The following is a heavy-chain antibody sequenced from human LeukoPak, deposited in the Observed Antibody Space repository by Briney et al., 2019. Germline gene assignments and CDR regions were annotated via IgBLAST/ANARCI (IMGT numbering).Heavy chain of an antibody. CDR1: GYTFTGYY. CDR2: INPNSGGT. V-gene: IGHV1-2*02. CDR3: ARGGTPYSGYEVRYYYYGMDV. D-gene: IGHD5-12*01. J-gene: IGHJ6*02. Sequence: ASVKVSCKASGYTFTGYYMHWVRQAPGQGLEWMGWINPNSGGTNYAQKFQGRVTMTRDTSISTAYMELSRLRSDDTAVYYCARGGTPYSGYEVRYYYYGMDVWGQGTTVTVSS.